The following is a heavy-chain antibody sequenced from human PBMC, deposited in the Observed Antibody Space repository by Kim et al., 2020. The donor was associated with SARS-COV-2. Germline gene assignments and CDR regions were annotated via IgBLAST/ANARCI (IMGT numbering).Heavy chain of an antibody. Sequence: GGSLRLSCAAPGLTFSSHAMRWVRQAPGKGLAWVSATSGSGGSTYYADSVKGRFTISRDNSKNTLYLQMNSLRAEDTAVYYCAKNGPYYYYGMDVWGQGTTVTFSS. CDR1: GLTFSSHA. CDR2: TSGSGGST. D-gene: IGHD2-8*01. CDR3: AKNGPYYYYGMDV. V-gene: IGHV3-23*01. J-gene: IGHJ6*02.